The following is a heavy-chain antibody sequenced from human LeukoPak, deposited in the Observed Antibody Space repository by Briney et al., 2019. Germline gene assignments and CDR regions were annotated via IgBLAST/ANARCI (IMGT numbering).Heavy chain of an antibody. CDR1: GYTFTSYG. D-gene: IGHD4-17*01. J-gene: IGHJ1*01. Sequence: GASVKVSCKASGYTFTSYGISWVRQAPGQGLEWMGWISAYNGNTNYAQKLQGRVTMTTDTSTSTAYMELRSLRSDDTAVYYCARDQYTDYGDYHEYFQHWGRGTLVTVSS. V-gene: IGHV1-18*01. CDR3: ARDQYTDYGDYHEYFQH. CDR2: ISAYNGNT.